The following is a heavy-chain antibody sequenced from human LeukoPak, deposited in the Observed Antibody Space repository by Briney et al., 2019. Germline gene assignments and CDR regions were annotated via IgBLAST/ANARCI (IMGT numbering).Heavy chain of an antibody. V-gene: IGHV3-15*07. Sequence: GGSLRLSCAASGLIFSDAWMNWVRQAPGKGLEWVGRIKSEIDGGATDYAAPVQGRFTISRDDSQATLYLQMNSLKTEDTAVYYCTTGGSVIVAGTRAFDIWGQGTMVTVSS. D-gene: IGHD5-12*01. CDR3: TTGGSVIVAGTRAFDI. J-gene: IGHJ3*02. CDR1: GLIFSDAW. CDR2: IKSEIDGGAT.